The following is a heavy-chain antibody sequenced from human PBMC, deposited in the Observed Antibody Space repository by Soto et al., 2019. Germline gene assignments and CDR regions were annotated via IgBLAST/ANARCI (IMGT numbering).Heavy chain of an antibody. Sequence: QVQLEESGGGVVQPGRSLRLSCAASGLTFSRYAMHWVRQPPGKGLEWVAVIWYDGNKKYYANSVKGRFTISRDNSKNTLHLQMDSLRVEETAVYYCARDFLSLGSYYYFGMDVWGRGTTVTVSS. D-gene: IGHD1-26*01. CDR2: IWYDGNKK. CDR3: ARDFLSLGSYYYFGMDV. V-gene: IGHV3-33*01. CDR1: GLTFSRYA. J-gene: IGHJ6*02.